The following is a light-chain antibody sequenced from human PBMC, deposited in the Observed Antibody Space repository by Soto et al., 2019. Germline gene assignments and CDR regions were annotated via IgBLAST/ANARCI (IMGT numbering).Light chain of an antibody. V-gene: IGKV3-20*01. CDR2: GTS. CDR1: QSVSSSY. Sequence: EIVLTQSPGTLSPSPGERATLSCRASQSVSSSYLAWYQQKPGQAPRLLIYGTSSRATAIPDRFSGSGSGTDFTLNISRLEPEDFAVYYCQQYGSSSWTFGQGTKVEIK. J-gene: IGKJ1*01. CDR3: QQYGSSSWT.